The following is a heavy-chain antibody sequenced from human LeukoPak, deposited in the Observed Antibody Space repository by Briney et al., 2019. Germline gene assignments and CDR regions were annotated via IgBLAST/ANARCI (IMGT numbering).Heavy chain of an antibody. D-gene: IGHD3-3*01. CDR2: IYYSGST. V-gene: IGHV4-30-4*08. Sequence: SETLSLTCTVSGGSISSGDYYWSWVRQPPGKGLEWIGYIYYSGSTYYNPSLKSRVTISVDTSKNQFSLKLSSVTAADTAVYYCARVKSTGDMVRFLEWFSAFDIWGQGTMVTVSS. J-gene: IGHJ3*02. CDR1: GGSISSGDYY. CDR3: ARVKSTGDMVRFLEWFSAFDI.